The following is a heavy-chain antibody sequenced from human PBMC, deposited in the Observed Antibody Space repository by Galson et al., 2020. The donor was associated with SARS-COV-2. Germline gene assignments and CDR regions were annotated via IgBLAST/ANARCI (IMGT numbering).Heavy chain of an antibody. Sequence: TGGSLRLSCAASGFIFSHYEMNWVRQAPGKGLECVAYIRVGGSPMYCADSVKGRFTISRDNARNSVYLEMNGLRAEDSAVYYCARGWSSYSDWHFDNWGQGTLVTVSS. CDR2: IRVGGSPM. V-gene: IGHV3-48*03. J-gene: IGHJ4*02. CDR3: ARGWSSYSDWHFDN. CDR1: GFIFSHYE. D-gene: IGHD4-17*01.